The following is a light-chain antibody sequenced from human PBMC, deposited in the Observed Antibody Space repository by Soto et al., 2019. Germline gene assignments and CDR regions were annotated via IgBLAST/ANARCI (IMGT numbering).Light chain of an antibody. V-gene: IGLV2-14*01. CDR2: DVS. CDR1: SSDVGGYNY. J-gene: IGLJ1*01. CDR3: SSYTSSSALV. Sequence: QSVLTQPASVSGSPGQSITISCTVNSSDVGGYNYVSWYQQHPGKAPKLMIYDVSNRPSGVSNRFSGSKSGNTASLTISGLQAEDEADYYCSSYTSSSALVFGTGTKVTVL.